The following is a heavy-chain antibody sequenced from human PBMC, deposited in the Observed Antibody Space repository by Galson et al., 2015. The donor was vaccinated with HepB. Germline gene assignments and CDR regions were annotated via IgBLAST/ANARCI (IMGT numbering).Heavy chain of an antibody. CDR2: INTNTGNP. D-gene: IGHD6-25*01. CDR1: GYTFTSYA. Sequence: SVKVSCKASGYTFTSYAMNWVRQAPGQGLEWMGWINTNTGNPTYAPGFTGRFVFSLDTSVTTAYLHISSLKAEDTAVYYCAREWRSSEWPNFENLGQGTLVTVSS. V-gene: IGHV7-4-1*02. J-gene: IGHJ4*02. CDR3: AREWRSSEWPNFEN.